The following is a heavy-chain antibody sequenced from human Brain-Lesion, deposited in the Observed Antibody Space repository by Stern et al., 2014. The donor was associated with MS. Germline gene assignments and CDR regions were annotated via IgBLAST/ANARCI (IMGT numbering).Heavy chain of an antibody. CDR3: ARDQRGITIFGVVTDYYYLGMDV. V-gene: IGHV1-2*02. CDR1: GYIFTGYY. J-gene: IGHJ6*02. D-gene: IGHD3-3*01. CDR2: INPNPGGP. Sequence: VQLVESGAEVKKPGASVKVSCKTSGYIFTGYYIHWVRQAPGQGLEWMAWINPNPGGPTYAQKFQGRVTMSRDTSISTAYVELSSLTSDDTAVYYCARDQRGITIFGVVTDYYYLGMDVWGQGTTVTVSS.